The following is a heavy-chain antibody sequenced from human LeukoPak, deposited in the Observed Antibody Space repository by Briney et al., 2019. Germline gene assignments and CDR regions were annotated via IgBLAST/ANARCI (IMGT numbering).Heavy chain of an antibody. CDR2: INPNSGGT. V-gene: IGHV1-2*04. CDR3: AREGMVRGVTLDAFDI. J-gene: IGHJ3*02. CDR1: GYTFTSYA. D-gene: IGHD3-10*01. Sequence: GASVKVSCKASGYTFTSYAMHWVRQAPGQRLEWMGWINPNSGGTNYAQKFQGWVTMTRDTSISTAYMELSRLRSDDTAVYYCAREGMVRGVTLDAFDIWGQGTMVTVSS.